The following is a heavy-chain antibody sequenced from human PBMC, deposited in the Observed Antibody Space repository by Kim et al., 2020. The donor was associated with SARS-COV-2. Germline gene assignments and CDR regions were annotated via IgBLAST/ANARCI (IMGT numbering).Heavy chain of an antibody. CDR2: IDPGKGLT. CDR1: GYTFTMFG. J-gene: IGHJ4*02. CDR3: ASGSGSWYYPF. Sequence: ASVKVSCKASGYTFTMFGIHWVRQAPGQSLEWMGYIDPGKGLTKYSQKFQGRVTIIRDTSANTAYMDLSSLTSEDTAIYYCASGSGSWYYPFWGKGTLVT. D-gene: IGHD3-10*01. V-gene: IGHV1-3*01.